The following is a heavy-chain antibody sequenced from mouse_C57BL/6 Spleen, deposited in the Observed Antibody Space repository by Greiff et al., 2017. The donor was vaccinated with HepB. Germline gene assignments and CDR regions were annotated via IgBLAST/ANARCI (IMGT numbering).Heavy chain of an antibody. CDR1: GYTFTSYW. CDR2: IHPNSGST. V-gene: IGHV1-64*01. D-gene: IGHD5-5*01. CDR3: ARRLPFYAMDY. Sequence: QVQLQQPGAELVKPGASVKLSCKASGYTFTSYWMHWVKQRPGQGLVWIGMIHPNSGSTNYNEKFKSKATLTVDKSSSTAYMQLSSLTSEDSAVYYCARRLPFYAMDYWGQGTSVTVSS. J-gene: IGHJ4*01.